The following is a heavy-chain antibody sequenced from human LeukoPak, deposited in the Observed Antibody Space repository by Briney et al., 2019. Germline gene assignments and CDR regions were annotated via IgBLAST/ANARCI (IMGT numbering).Heavy chain of an antibody. CDR2: IISSGSTI. D-gene: IGHD3-22*01. V-gene: IGHV3-48*03. J-gene: IGHJ4*02. CDR3: ARVSNYDSSGHLDY. CDR1: GFTFSSYE. Sequence: GSLRLSCAASGFTFSSYEMNWVRRAPGKGLEWVSYIISSGSTIYYADSVKGRFTISRDNAKNSLYLQMNSLRAEDTAIYYCARVSNYDSSGHLDYWGQGTLVTVSS.